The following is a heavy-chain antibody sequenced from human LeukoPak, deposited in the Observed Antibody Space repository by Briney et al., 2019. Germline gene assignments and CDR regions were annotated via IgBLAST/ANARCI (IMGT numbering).Heavy chain of an antibody. D-gene: IGHD3-3*01. CDR2: IWYDGSNK. V-gene: IGHV3-33*01. CDR3: ARDSRYYDFWSGYFAFNDFDY. CDR1: GFTFSSYG. J-gene: IGHJ4*02. Sequence: PGGSLRLSCAASGFTFSSYGMPWVRQAPGKGLEWVAVIWYDGSNKYYADSVKGRFTISRDNSKNTLYLQMNSLRAEDTAVYYCARDSRYYDFWSGYFAFNDFDYWGQGTLVTVSS.